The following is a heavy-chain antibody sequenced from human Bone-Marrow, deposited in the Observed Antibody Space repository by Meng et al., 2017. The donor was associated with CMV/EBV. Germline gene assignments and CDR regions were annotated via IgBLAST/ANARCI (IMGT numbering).Heavy chain of an antibody. CDR2: IRFDGSNK. D-gene: IGHD5-24*01. Sequence: GGSLRLSCAASGFTFSSYAMHWVRQAPGKGLDWVAFIRFDGSNKYYADSVKGRFTISRDNSKNTLYLQMNSLRAEDTAVYYCARAQTDGYSSFDYWGQGTLVTVSS. J-gene: IGHJ4*02. V-gene: IGHV3-30*02. CDR3: ARAQTDGYSSFDY. CDR1: GFTFSSYA.